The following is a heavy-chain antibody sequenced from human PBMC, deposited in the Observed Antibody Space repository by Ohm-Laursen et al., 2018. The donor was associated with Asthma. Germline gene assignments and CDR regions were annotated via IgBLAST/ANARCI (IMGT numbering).Heavy chain of an antibody. J-gene: IGHJ4*02. CDR3: AKDKTYYYGSGSGGYFDY. CDR1: GYSFSLYS. D-gene: IGHD3-10*01. V-gene: IGHV3-30*18. Sequence: SLRLSCSASGYSFSLYSIHWIRQAPDKGLEWVAVGGSYYDGGLKYYADSVKGRFTISRDNSKNTLYLQMNSLRAEDTAVYYCAKDKTYYYGSGSGGYFDYWGQGTLVTVSS. CDR2: GGSYYDGGLK.